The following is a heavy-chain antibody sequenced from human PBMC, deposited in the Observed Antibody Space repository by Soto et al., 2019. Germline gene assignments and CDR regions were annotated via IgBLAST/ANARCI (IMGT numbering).Heavy chain of an antibody. D-gene: IGHD3-22*01. CDR1: GFTFSNYG. J-gene: IGHJ4*02. V-gene: IGHV3-23*01. CDR3: AKGSHDRRGYQFFFDY. Sequence: EVQLLESGGGLVQPGGSLRLSCAASGFTFSNYGMSWVRQAPGKGLEWVSAISGSGADTNYADSVKGRFTISRDNSKITLYLQMNSLRAEDTAGYYCAKGSHDRRGYQFFFDYWGQGTLVTVSS. CDR2: ISGSGADT.